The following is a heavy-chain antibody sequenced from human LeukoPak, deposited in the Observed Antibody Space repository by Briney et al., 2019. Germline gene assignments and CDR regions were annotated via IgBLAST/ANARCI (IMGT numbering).Heavy chain of an antibody. CDR3: AREGTAVSSGFWYYYYGMDV. Sequence: ASVNDSCKASGYTFTSYGNSWVRQAPGQGLEWMGWISAYNGNTNYAQKLQGRVTMTTDTSTSTAYMELRSLRSDDTAVYYCAREGTAVSSGFWYYYYGMDVWGQGTTVTVSS. V-gene: IGHV1-18*01. J-gene: IGHJ6*02. D-gene: IGHD6-13*01. CDR2: ISAYNGNT. CDR1: GYTFTSYG.